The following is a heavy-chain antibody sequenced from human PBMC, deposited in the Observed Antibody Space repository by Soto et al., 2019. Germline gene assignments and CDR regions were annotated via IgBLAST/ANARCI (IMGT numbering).Heavy chain of an antibody. Sequence: QVQLLQSGAAVKRPGATVKISCKASGFTLRDFYMHWVRQAPGQGLEWVGMVNPRGGRTSYAQKFQGRVTMTSDTSTATVYMELSSLTSYDTALYYCARDYPGGKNFDYWGQGTFLSVTS. V-gene: IGHV1-46*01. J-gene: IGHJ4*02. CDR1: GFTLRDFY. CDR3: ARDYPGGKNFDY. CDR2: VNPRGGRT. D-gene: IGHD2-15*01.